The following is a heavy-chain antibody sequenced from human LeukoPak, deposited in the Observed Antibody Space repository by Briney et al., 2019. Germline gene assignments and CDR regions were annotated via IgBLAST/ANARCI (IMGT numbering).Heavy chain of an antibody. J-gene: IGHJ3*02. D-gene: IGHD2-2*01. Sequence: SETLSLTCTVSSDSISSDSISSYYWSWIRQPPGKGLEWIGFIYYSGSTNYNPSLKSRVTISVDTSKNQFSLKLSSVTAADTAVYYCARDLLGYCSSTSCYLETDAFDIWGQGTMVTVSS. CDR3: ARDLLGYCSSTSCYLETDAFDI. CDR2: IYYSGST. CDR1: SDSISSDSISSYY. V-gene: IGHV4-61*01.